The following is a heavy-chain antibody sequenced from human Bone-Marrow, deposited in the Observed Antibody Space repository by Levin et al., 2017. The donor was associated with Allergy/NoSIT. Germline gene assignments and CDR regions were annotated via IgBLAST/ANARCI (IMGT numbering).Heavy chain of an antibody. V-gene: IGHV5-51*01. D-gene: IGHD1-14*01. J-gene: IGHJ4*02. CDR1: RYNFTTYW. CDR2: IYPGDADT. Sequence: KVSCKYSRYNFTTYWTGWVRQMPGKGLEWMGIIYPGDADTRYSPSVQGQGTISADKSISTAYRQWSSPKASDTALYYCASGSGAWVKAPFENWGQGTLVTVSS. CDR3: ASGSGAWVKAPFEN.